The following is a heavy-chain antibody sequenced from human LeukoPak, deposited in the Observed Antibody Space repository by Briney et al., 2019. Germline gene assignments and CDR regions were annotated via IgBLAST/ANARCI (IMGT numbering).Heavy chain of an antibody. CDR2: IYSSGST. J-gene: IGHJ4*02. CDR1: GLTVSSNY. V-gene: IGHV3-53*01. CDR3: TRTFLSGDGYKVGYFDY. D-gene: IGHD5-24*01. Sequence: TGGSLRLSCAASGLTVSSNYMSWVRQAPGKGLEWVSLIYSSGSTYYADSVKGRFTISRDNSKNTLFLQMNSLTAEDTAMCYCTRTFLSGDGYKVGYFDYWGQGTLVTVSS.